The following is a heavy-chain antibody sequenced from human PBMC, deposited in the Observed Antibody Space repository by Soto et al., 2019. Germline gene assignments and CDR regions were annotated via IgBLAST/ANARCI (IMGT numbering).Heavy chain of an antibody. D-gene: IGHD6-13*01. Sequence: EVQLLESGGGLVQPGGSLRLSCAASGFTFSSYAMNWVRQAPGKGLEWVSVISGSDGSTYYADSVKGRFTISRDNSKNTLTLQMNCLRAEDMDVYYCARRSSSWYFDYWGQGTLVTVSS. J-gene: IGHJ4*02. CDR1: GFTFSSYA. CDR2: ISGSDGST. CDR3: ARRSSSWYFDY. V-gene: IGHV3-23*01.